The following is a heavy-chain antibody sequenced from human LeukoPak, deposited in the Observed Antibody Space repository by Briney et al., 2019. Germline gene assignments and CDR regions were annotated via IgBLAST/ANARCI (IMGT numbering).Heavy chain of an antibody. J-gene: IGHJ4*02. Sequence: GGSLRLSCAASGFTFNSYAMSWVRQAPGKGLEWVSAISGSGGSTYYADSVKGRFTISRDNSKNTLYLQMNSLRAEDTAVYYCAKSTGYCCSTSCYYFDYWGQGTLVTVSS. CDR2: ISGSGGST. CDR3: AKSTGYCCSTSCYYFDY. D-gene: IGHD2-2*01. V-gene: IGHV3-23*01. CDR1: GFTFNSYA.